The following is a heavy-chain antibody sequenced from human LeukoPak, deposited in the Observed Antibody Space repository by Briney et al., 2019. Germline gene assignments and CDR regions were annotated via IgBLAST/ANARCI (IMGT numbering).Heavy chain of an antibody. CDR2: IYHSGTT. CDR3: ARDRLLLQS. CDR1: GVAISRGGYA. D-gene: IGHD2-15*01. J-gene: IGHJ5*02. Sequence: SETLSLTCAVSGVAISRGGYAWNWIRQPPGKGLEWIAYIYHSGTTYYNPSLKSRATISVDTSKNQFSLKLSSVTAADTAVYYCARDRLLLQSWGQGTLVTVSS. V-gene: IGHV4-30-4*07.